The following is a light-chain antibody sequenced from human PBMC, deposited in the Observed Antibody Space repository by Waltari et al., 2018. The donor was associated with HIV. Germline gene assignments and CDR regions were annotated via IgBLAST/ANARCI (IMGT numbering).Light chain of an antibody. CDR2: NAI. V-gene: IGKV1-39*01. J-gene: IGKJ1*01. Sequence: DIQMTQSPSSLSASVGDRVTITCRASQSISNNLNWYQQTPGKAPRLLIYNAINLQSGVPPRFSGGGSGTDFTLIISRLQPDDCATYYCQQTYNSPGTFGQGTKVAVK. CDR1: QSISNN. CDR3: QQTYNSPGT.